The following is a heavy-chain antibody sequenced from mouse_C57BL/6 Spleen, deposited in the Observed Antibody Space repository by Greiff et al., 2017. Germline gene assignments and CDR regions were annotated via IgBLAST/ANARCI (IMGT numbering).Heavy chain of an antibody. V-gene: IGHV1-64*01. CDR3: ASGYYGSSPFAY. CDR2: IHPNSGST. Sequence: QVQLQQPGAELVKPGASVKLSCKASGYTFTSYWMHWVKQRPGQGLEWIGMIHPNSGSTNYNEKFKSKATLTVDTSSSTAYMQLSSLTSEASAVYYCASGYYGSSPFAYWGQGTLVTVSA. D-gene: IGHD1-1*01. CDR1: GYTFTSYW. J-gene: IGHJ3*01.